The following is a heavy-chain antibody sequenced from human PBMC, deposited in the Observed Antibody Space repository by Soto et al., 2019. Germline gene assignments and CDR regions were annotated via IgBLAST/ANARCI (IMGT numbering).Heavy chain of an antibody. CDR3: ARDPSNTSGYRIYFDA. CDR1: GYSFTTHA. V-gene: IGHV1-18*04. J-gene: IGHJ5*02. D-gene: IGHD6-19*01. CDR2: ISTYNGDT. Sequence: ASVKVSCKTSGYSFTTHAITWVRQAPGRGLEWMGWISTYNGDTNYAQKFQGRVTLTKDTSTSTAYMELRSLRSDDTAVYYCARDPSNTSGYRIYFDAWGQGTLVTVSS.